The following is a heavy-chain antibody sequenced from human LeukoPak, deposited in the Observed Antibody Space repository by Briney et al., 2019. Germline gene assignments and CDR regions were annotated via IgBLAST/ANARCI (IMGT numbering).Heavy chain of an antibody. D-gene: IGHD3-16*02. CDR1: GGSISSSSYY. CDR2: INHSGST. CDR3: ASQPFVWGSYRYTGRLSFHQDY. V-gene: IGHV4-39*07. J-gene: IGHJ4*02. Sequence: SETLSLTCTVSGGSISSSSYYWGWIRQPPGKGLEWIGEINHSGSTNYNPSLKSRVTISVDTSKNQFSLKLSSVTAADTAVYYCASQPFVWGSYRYTGRLSFHQDYWGQGTLVTVSS.